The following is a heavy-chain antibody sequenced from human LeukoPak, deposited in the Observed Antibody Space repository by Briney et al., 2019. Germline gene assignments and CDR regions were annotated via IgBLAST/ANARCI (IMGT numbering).Heavy chain of an antibody. Sequence: ASVKVSCKASGYTFTGYYMHWVRQAPGQGLEWMGWINPNSGGTNYAQKFQGRVTMTRDTFISTAYMELSRLRSDDTAVYYCARGFMVRGVTLFDPWGQGTLVTVSS. CDR2: INPNSGGT. J-gene: IGHJ5*02. D-gene: IGHD3-10*01. V-gene: IGHV1-2*02. CDR3: ARGFMVRGVTLFDP. CDR1: GYTFTGYY.